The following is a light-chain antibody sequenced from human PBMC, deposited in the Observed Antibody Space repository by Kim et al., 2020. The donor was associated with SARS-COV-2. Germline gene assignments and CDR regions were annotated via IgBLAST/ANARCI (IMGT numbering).Light chain of an antibody. J-gene: IGKJ2*01. V-gene: IGKV1-5*03. CDR2: KAS. CDR1: QSISSW. Sequence: DIQMTQSPSTLSASVGDRVTITCRASQSISSWLAWYQQKPGKAPKLLIYKASSLGSGVPSRFSGSGSGTEFTLTISSLQPDDFATYYCQQYNSYSYTFGQGTKRRS. CDR3: QQYNSYSYT.